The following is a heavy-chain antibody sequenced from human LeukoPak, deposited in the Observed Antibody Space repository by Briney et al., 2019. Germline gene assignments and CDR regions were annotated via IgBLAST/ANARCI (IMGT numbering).Heavy chain of an antibody. V-gene: IGHV4-59*11. D-gene: IGHD4-17*01. Sequence: SETLSLTCTVSGGSISSHYWSWIRQPPGKGLEWIGYIYYSGSTNYNPSLKSRVTISVDTSKNQFSLKLSSVTAADTAVYSCARNYDYGDYWMPNYYFDYWGQGTLVTVSS. J-gene: IGHJ4*02. CDR3: ARNYDYGDYWMPNYYFDY. CDR1: GGSISSHY. CDR2: IYYSGST.